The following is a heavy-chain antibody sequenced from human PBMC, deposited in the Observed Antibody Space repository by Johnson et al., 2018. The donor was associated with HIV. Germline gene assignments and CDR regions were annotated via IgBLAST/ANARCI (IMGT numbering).Heavy chain of an antibody. V-gene: IGHV3-23*04. CDR3: AKVRSGYTEIDAFDI. CDR1: PFTFRSYA. D-gene: IGHD3-22*01. J-gene: IGHJ3*02. Sequence: VQLVESGGGLVQPGGSLRLSCGASPFTFRSYAMNWVRQAPVKGLTWVSVITFSDGKGRFTFSRANSKNTLYLQMNSLRAEDTAVYFCAKVRSGYTEIDAFDIWGQGTMVTVSS. CDR2: ITFSDG.